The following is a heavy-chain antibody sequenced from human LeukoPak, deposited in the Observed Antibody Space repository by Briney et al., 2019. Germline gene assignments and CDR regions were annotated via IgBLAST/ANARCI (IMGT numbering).Heavy chain of an antibody. D-gene: IGHD3-22*01. CDR1: GFTVSSNY. J-gene: IGHJ4*02. Sequence: GGSLTLSCAASGFTVSSNYMSWVRQAPGKGLEWVSVIYSGGSTYFGDSVKGRFTLSRDNYKNTLYLQINSLSAEHTAVYYCARDAYYDSSGYYYGGDYFDYWGQGTLVTVSS. V-gene: IGHV3-66*02. CDR3: ARDAYYDSSGYYYGGDYFDY. CDR2: IYSGGST.